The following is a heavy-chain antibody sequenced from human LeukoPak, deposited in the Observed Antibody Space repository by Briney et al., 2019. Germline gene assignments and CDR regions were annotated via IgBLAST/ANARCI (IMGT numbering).Heavy chain of an antibody. V-gene: IGHV3-15*01. Sequence: GRSLRLSCAASGLTFSKAWMSWVRQAPGKGLEWVGRIKSKMDGGTIEYAAPVKGRFTISRDDSKNTQYLQMNSLKTEDTAVYYCTTDGYCSGGNCYSFDYWGQGILVTVSA. CDR1: GLTFSKAW. CDR2: IKSKMDGGTI. J-gene: IGHJ4*02. CDR3: TTDGYCSGGNCYSFDY. D-gene: IGHD2-15*01.